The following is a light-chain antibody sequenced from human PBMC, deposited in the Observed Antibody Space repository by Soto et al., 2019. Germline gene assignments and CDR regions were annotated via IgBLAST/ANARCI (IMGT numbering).Light chain of an antibody. CDR3: QAWDSSTVV. V-gene: IGLV3-1*01. CDR2: QDT. Sequence: SYELTQPPSVSVSPGQTASNTCSGDKLGDKYVCWYQQKPGQSPVLVIYQDTERPSGIPERFSGSNSGNTATLAVSGTQAMDEADYYCQAWDSSTVVFGGATQLTVL. J-gene: IGLJ2*01. CDR1: KLGDKY.